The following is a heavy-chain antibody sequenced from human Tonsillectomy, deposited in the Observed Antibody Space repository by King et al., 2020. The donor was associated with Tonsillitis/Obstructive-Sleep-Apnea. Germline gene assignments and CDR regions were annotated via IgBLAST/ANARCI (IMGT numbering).Heavy chain of an antibody. Sequence: VQLQESGPSLVKPSETLSLKCTVSGGSMSTFYWSWIRQSPGKGLEWIGYTYYSGSSNYNPSLKSRLTIPDDMSKNEFSLTLTSVTAADTAVYYCARGRTYGGLLDFWGQGALVTVSS. V-gene: IGHV4-59*01. D-gene: IGHD4-23*01. CDR3: ARGRTYGGLLDF. CDR1: GGSMSTFY. CDR2: TYYSGSS. J-gene: IGHJ4*02.